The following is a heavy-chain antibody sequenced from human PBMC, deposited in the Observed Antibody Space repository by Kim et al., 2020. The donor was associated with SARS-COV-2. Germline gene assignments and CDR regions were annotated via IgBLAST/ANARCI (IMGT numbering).Heavy chain of an antibody. Sequence: GGSLRLSCAASGFTFSSYSMNWVRQAPGKGLEWVSYISSSSSTIYYADSVKGRFTISRDNAKNSLYLQMNSLRDEDTAVYYCAREAGESPRFYDSSGYYPFSYYYGMDVWGQGTTVTVSS. CDR1: GFTFSSYS. CDR3: AREAGESPRFYDSSGYYPFSYYYGMDV. J-gene: IGHJ6*02. CDR2: ISSSSSTI. V-gene: IGHV3-48*02. D-gene: IGHD3-22*01.